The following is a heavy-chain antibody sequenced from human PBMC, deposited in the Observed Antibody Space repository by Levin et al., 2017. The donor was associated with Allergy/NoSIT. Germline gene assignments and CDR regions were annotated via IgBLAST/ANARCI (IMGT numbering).Heavy chain of an antibody. V-gene: IGHV3-30*18. J-gene: IGHJ4*02. CDR3: AKDHDPYRGSSSWSMLN. Sequence: GESLKISCAVSGFTVSSHYMSWVRQAPGRGLEWVAVMSYDGSSKNYADSVKGRFTISRDNSKNTLYLEMNSLRAEDTAVYYCAKDHDPYRGSSSWSMLNWGQGTLVTVSS. CDR1: GFTVSSHY. CDR2: MSYDGSSK. D-gene: IGHD6-13*01.